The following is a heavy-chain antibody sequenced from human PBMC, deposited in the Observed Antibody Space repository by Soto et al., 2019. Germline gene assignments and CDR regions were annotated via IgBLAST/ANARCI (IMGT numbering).Heavy chain of an antibody. V-gene: IGHV1-46*03. D-gene: IGHD2-21*02. CDR3: ARDRGCGGDCYSFDY. CDR1: GYTFTSDY. CDR2: INPSGGST. Sequence: ASVKVSCKAAGYTFTSDYMHWVRQAPGQGLEWMGIINPSGGSTSYAQKFQGRVTMTRDTSTSTVYMELSSLRSEDTAVYYCARDRGCGGDCYSFDYWGQGTLVTVSS. J-gene: IGHJ4*02.